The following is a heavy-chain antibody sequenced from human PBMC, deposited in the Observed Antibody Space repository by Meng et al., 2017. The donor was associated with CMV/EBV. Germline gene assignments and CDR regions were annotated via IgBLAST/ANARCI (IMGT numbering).Heavy chain of an antibody. CDR2: INHRGST. CDR3: ARGSTSVTMIVVVFTAASLAYDS. D-gene: IGHD3-22*01. Sequence: PETLSLTCAVYGGSFSGYDWTSIRPSPGKGLEWIGEINHRGSTNYNPSLKSRLTISLDTSKNQFSLKLKSVTAADTAVYYCARGSTSVTMIVVVFTAASLAYDSWGQGTLVTVSS. J-gene: IGHJ4*02. V-gene: IGHV4-34*01. CDR1: GGSFSGYD.